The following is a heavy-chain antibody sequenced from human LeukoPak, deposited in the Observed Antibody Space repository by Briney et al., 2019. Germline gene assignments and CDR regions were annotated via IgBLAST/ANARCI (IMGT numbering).Heavy chain of an antibody. Sequence: GGSLRPSCAASGSTFSSYEINWVRQAPGKGLEWVSYISSGGNYRYYADSVKGRFTISRDNARNSLYLQMNSLRAEDTAVYYCARGRNAYTFDNWGQGTLVTVSS. CDR2: ISSGGNYR. D-gene: IGHD5-24*01. CDR1: GSTFSSYE. J-gene: IGHJ4*02. CDR3: ARGRNAYTFDN. V-gene: IGHV3-48*03.